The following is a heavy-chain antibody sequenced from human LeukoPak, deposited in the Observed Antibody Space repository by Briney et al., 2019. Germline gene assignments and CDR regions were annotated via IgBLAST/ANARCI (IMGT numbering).Heavy chain of an antibody. V-gene: IGHV4-38-2*02. D-gene: IGHD6-13*01. Sequence: EPSETLSLTCTVSGYSISSGYYWGWIRQPPGKGLEWIGSIYHSGSTYYNPSLKSRVTISVDTSKNQFSLKLNSVTAADTAVYYCARDHSSSSEDCWGQGTLVTVSS. J-gene: IGHJ4*02. CDR1: GYSISSGYY. CDR2: IYHSGST. CDR3: ARDHSSSSEDC.